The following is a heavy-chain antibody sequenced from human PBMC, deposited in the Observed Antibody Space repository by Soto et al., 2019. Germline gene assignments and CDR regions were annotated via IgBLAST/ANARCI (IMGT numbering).Heavy chain of an antibody. J-gene: IGHJ6*02. CDR2: IIPIFGTA. V-gene: IGHV1-69*13. Sequence: GAPVKVSCKASGGTLSSYAVSWVRQAPGQGLEWMGGIIPIFGTANYAQKFQGRVTITADESTSTAYMELSSLRSEDTAVYYCASLPGLYYYYGMDVWGQGTTVTVSS. CDR1: GGTLSSYA. CDR3: ASLPGLYYYYGMDV.